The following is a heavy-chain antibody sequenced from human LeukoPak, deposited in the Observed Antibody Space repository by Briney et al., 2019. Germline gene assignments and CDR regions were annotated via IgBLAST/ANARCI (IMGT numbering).Heavy chain of an antibody. J-gene: IGHJ4*02. V-gene: IGHV3-48*04. D-gene: IGHD3-9*01. CDR2: ISSSGSTK. CDR1: GFTFSSYA. CDR3: ARAADILTGYPDY. Sequence: GGSLRLSCAASGFTFSSYAMSWVRQAPGKGLEWVSYISSSGSTKYYADSVKGRFTISRDNAKNSLYLQMNSLRAEDTAVYYCARAADILTGYPDYWGQGTLVTVSS.